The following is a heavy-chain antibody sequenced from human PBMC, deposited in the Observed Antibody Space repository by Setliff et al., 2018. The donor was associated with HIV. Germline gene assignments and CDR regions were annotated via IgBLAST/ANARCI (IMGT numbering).Heavy chain of an antibody. J-gene: IGHJ4*02. CDR1: GGSISSGSYY. Sequence: SETLSLTCTVSGGSISSGSYYWNWIRQPAGKGLEWIGRIYTSGNTNSNPSLKRRITISVDTSKNQFSLKLSSVTAADTAVYYCARSSPRFSGSYFDYWGQGTLVTVSS. V-gene: IGHV4-61*02. D-gene: IGHD1-26*01. CDR3: ARSSPRFSGSYFDY. CDR2: IYTSGNT.